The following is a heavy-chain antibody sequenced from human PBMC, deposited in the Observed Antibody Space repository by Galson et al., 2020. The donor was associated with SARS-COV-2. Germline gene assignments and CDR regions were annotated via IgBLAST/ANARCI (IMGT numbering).Heavy chain of an antibody. J-gene: IGHJ4*02. D-gene: IGHD3-9*01. V-gene: IGHV4-39*01. Sequence: LETLSLTCTVSGGSISSSSYYWGWIRQPPGEGLEWIGSIYYSESNYYNPSLTSRVTMSLDTSKNQFSLKLSSVTAADTAVYYCARQILTGYYSFYYFDYWGQGTLVTVSS. CDR1: GGSISSSSYY. CDR3: ARQILTGYYSFYYFDY. CDR2: IYYSESN.